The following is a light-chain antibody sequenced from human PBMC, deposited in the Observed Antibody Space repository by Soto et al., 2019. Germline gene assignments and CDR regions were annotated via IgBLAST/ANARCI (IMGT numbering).Light chain of an antibody. CDR1: QGISNY. Sequence: DIQMTKSPSSLSASVGDRVTITCRASQGISNYLAWYQQKPGKVPKLLIYAASTLQSGVPSRFSGSGSGTDFTLIISSLQPEDVATYYCQKYNKMYTFGQGTKLEIK. CDR2: AAS. CDR3: QKYNKMYT. J-gene: IGKJ2*01. V-gene: IGKV1-27*01.